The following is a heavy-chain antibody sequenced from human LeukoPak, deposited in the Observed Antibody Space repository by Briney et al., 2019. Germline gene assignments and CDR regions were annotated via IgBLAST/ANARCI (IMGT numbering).Heavy chain of an antibody. V-gene: IGHV4-59*02. D-gene: IGHD3-10*01. CDR2: VYNSGNT. J-gene: IGHJ4*02. CDR3: ARGSSSGYGSGSYYRELDS. Sequence: SKTLSLTCTVSGGSVSSYYWIWIRQPPGKGLEWIGYVYNSGNTNYNPSLKSRVTMSVDTSKNQFPLKLSSLTAADTAVYYCARGSSSGYGSGSYYRELDSWGQGTVVTVSS. CDR1: GGSVSSYY.